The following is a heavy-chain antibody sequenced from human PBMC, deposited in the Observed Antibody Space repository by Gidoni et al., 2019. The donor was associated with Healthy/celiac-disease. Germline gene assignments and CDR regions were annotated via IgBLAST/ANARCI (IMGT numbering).Heavy chain of an antibody. CDR1: GFTFSSYA. D-gene: IGHD3-22*01. V-gene: IGHV3-30-3*01. CDR3: ARELDDSRSY. J-gene: IGHJ4*02. Sequence: QVQLVESGGGVVQPGRSLRLSCAASGFTFSSYAMHWVRQAPGKGLEWVAVISYDGSNKYYADSVKGRFTISRDNSKNTLYLQMNSLRAEDTAVYYCARELDDSRSYWGQGTLVTVSS. CDR2: ISYDGSNK.